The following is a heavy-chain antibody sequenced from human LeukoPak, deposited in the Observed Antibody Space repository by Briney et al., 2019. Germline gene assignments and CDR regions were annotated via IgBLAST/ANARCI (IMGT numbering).Heavy chain of an antibody. CDR1: EFTFSSYA. CDR3: AKEWDKDGYNPFDY. D-gene: IGHD5-12*01. Sequence: QVGGSLRLSCAASEFTFSSYAMSWVRQAPGKGLEWVSAISGSGGSTYYADSVKGRFTISRDNSKNTLYLQMNSLRAEDTAVYYCAKEWDKDGYNPFDYWGQGTLVTVSS. V-gene: IGHV3-23*01. J-gene: IGHJ4*02. CDR2: ISGSGGST.